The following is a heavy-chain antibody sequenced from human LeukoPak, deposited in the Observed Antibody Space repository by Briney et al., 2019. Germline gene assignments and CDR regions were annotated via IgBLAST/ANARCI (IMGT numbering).Heavy chain of an antibody. J-gene: IGHJ3*02. V-gene: IGHV1-69*05. CDR1: GGTFSSYA. Sequence: GASVKVSCKASGGTFSSYAISWVRQAPGQGLEWMGGIIPIFGTANYAQKFQGRVTITTDESTSTAYMELSSLRSEDTAVYYCARDARNFFYYYDSSGYRPHAFDIWGQGTMVTVSS. CDR2: IIPIFGTA. CDR3: ARDARNFFYYYDSSGYRPHAFDI. D-gene: IGHD3-22*01.